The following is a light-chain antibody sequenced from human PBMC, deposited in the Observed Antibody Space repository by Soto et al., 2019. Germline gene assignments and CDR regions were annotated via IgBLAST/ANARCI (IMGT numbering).Light chain of an antibody. Sequence: VITPFPATPSLAPGERSTLPCRASQSVSSTLAWYQQKPGQAPRLLIYDASTRATGVPARFSGSGFGTEFTLTISSLQSEDFAVYYCQQYNNWPYTFGQGTKVDIK. V-gene: IGKV3-15*01. CDR1: QSVSST. J-gene: IGKJ2*01. CDR2: DAS. CDR3: QQYNNWPYT.